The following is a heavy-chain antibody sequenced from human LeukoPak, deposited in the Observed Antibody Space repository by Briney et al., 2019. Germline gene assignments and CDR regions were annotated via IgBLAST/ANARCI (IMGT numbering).Heavy chain of an antibody. CDR3: ARCPSIAQYYYYYYYMDV. CDR1: GGSISSSSYY. V-gene: IGHV3-7*01. J-gene: IGHJ6*03. D-gene: IGHD6-6*01. Sequence: PSETLSLTCTVSGGSISSSSYYWGWIRQPPGKGLEWVANIKQDGSEKYYVDSVKGRFTISRDNAKNSLYLQMNSLRAEDTAVYYCARCPSIAQYYYYYYYMDVWGKGTTVTVSS. CDR2: IKQDGSEK.